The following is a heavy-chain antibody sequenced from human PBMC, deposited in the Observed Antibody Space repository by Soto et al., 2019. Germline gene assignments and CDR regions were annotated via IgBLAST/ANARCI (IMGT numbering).Heavy chain of an antibody. Sequence: GASVKVSCKVSGYTLTGLSMHWVRQAPGKGLEWMGGFDPEDGETIYAQKFQGRVNMTEDTSTDTAYMEMSSLRAEDPAVYYCAPAAAKDTDRGRFDYGG. D-gene: IGHD2-2*01. V-gene: IGHV1-24*01. CDR1: GYTLTGLS. CDR3: APAAAKDTDRGRFDY. J-gene: IGHJ4*01. CDR2: FDPEDGET.